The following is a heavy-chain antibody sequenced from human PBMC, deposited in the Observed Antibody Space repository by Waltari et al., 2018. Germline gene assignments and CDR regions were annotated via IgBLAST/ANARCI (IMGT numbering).Heavy chain of an antibody. V-gene: IGHV4-59*01. CDR2: IYYSGST. CDR1: GGSISSYY. Sequence: QVQLQESGPGLVKPSETLSLTCTVSGGSISSYYWSWIRQPPGKGLEWIGYIYYSGSTNYHPSLKSRVTISVDTSKNQFSLKLSSVTAADTAVYYCARMGGSGSYAYFDYWGQGTLVTVSS. D-gene: IGHD1-26*01. CDR3: ARMGGSGSYAYFDY. J-gene: IGHJ4*02.